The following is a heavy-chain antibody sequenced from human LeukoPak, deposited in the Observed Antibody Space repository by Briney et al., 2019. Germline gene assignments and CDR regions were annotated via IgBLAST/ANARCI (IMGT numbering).Heavy chain of an antibody. Sequence: SETLSLTCTVSGDSINSPDLWSWVRQPPGKGLEWIGEMYLSGTTHSNPSVKSRVTISIDKSKNQFFLNLSSVTAADTAVYYCAGLVGRYSSGLYYYYFGGQGTLVTVSS. CDR3: AGLVGRYSSGLYYYYF. J-gene: IGHJ1*01. CDR2: MYLSGTT. V-gene: IGHV4-4*02. CDR1: GDSINSPDL. D-gene: IGHD3-22*01.